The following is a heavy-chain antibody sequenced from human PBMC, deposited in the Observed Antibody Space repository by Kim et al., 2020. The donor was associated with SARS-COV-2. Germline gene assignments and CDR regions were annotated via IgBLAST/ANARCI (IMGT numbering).Heavy chain of an antibody. CDR2: ISQDGSDK. Sequence: GGSLRLSCAASEFTFSGYWMTWVRRAPGKGLEWVALISQDGSDKYYVDSVRGRFTIARDNAKNSLYLQMTSLRAEDTGVYYCAREALPKAYDSWGQGTLV. CDR3: AREALPKAYDS. CDR1: EFTFSGYW. V-gene: IGHV3-7*01. J-gene: IGHJ5*01.